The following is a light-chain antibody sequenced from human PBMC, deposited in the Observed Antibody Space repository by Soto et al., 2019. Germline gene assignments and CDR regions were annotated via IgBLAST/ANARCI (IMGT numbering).Light chain of an antibody. CDR3: QQRSNWPT. V-gene: IGKV3-11*01. CDR2: DAS. CDR1: QSVSSY. Sequence: EIVLTQSPATLSLSPGERATLSCRASQSVSSYLAWYQQKPGQAPRLLIYDASNRSTGIPARFSGSGSGKDFTLTISSLEPDDFAVDYCQQRSNWPTVGGGTKVEIK. J-gene: IGKJ4*02.